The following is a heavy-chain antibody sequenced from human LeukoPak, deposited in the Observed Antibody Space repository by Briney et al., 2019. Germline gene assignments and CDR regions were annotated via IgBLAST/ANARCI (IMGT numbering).Heavy chain of an antibody. D-gene: IGHD2-2*01. J-gene: IGHJ6*03. CDR1: GYTFTSYD. CDR3: ARDRGCSSTSCYWFYYMDV. Sequence: ASVKVSCKASGYTFTSYDINWVRQATGQGLEWMGWMNPNSGNTGYAQKFQGRVTMTRNTSISTAYMELSSLRSEDTAVYYCARDRGCSSTSCYWFYYMDVWGKGTTVTVSS. V-gene: IGHV1-8*01. CDR2: MNPNSGNT.